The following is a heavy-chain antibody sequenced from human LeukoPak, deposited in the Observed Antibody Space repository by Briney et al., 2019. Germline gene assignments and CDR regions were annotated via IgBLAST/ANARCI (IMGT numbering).Heavy chain of an antibody. D-gene: IGHD3-3*01. CDR3: ARDAVAYYDFWSGLVATTFDY. V-gene: IGHV1-69*13. J-gene: IGHJ4*02. CDR2: IIPIFGTA. CDR1: GGTFSSYA. Sequence: SVKVSCKASGGTFSSYAISWVRQAPGQGLEWMGGIIPIFGTANYAQKFQGRVTITADESTSTAYMELSSLRSEDTAVYYCARDAVAYYDFWSGLVATTFDYWGQGTLVTVSS.